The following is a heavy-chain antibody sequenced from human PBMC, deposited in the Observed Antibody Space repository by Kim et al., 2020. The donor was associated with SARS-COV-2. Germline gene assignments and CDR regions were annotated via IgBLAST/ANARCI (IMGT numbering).Heavy chain of an antibody. Sequence: GGSLRLSCAASGFTFSSYWMSWVRQAPGKGLEWVANIKQDGSEKYYVDSVKGRFTISRDNAKNSLYLQMNSLRAEDTAVYYCARALNPDFYDNSALNYGYYYSYGMDVWGQGTTVTVSS. CDR2: IKQDGSEK. V-gene: IGHV3-7*01. CDR3: ARALNPDFYDNSALNYGYYYSYGMDV. CDR1: GFTFSSYW. J-gene: IGHJ6*02. D-gene: IGHD3-22*01.